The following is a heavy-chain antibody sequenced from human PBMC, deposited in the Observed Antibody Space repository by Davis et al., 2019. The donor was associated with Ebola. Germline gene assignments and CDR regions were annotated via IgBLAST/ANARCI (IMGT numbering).Heavy chain of an antibody. Sequence: AASVKVSCKASGYTFTSSAMHWVRQAPGQRLEWMGWIYAVNGDTKYSQKFQGRVTMTSDTSASTAYLELSSLRSEDTAVYYCARDPSRLTEGHLDYWGQGTLVTVSS. CDR3: ARDPSRLTEGHLDY. D-gene: IGHD2-21*02. V-gene: IGHV1-3*01. CDR2: IYAVNGDT. J-gene: IGHJ4*02. CDR1: GYTFTSSA.